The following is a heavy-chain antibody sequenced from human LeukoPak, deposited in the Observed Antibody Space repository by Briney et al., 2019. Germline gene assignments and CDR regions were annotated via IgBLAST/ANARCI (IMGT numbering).Heavy chain of an antibody. CDR1: GFTVSDTW. Sequence: GGSLRLSCAASGFTVSDTWMSWVRQAPGKGLEWVGRIKSKGDGGTTDHAAPVKGRFTISRDDSKNTLNLQMNGLKPEDTAVYYCTTYNSRDAFDIWGQGTMVTVSS. J-gene: IGHJ3*02. V-gene: IGHV3-15*01. D-gene: IGHD2/OR15-2a*01. CDR2: IKSKGDGGTT. CDR3: TTYNSRDAFDI.